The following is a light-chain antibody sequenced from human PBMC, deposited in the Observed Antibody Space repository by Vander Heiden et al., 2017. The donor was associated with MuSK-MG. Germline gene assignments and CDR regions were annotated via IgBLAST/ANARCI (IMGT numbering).Light chain of an antibody. V-gene: IGLV2-23*02. J-gene: IGLJ2*01. Sequence: QSALTQPASVSGSPGQSITISCTGTSSDVGSYNLVSWYQQHPGKAPKLMIYEVSKRPSGVSNRFSGSKSGNTASPTISGLQAEDEADYYCCSYAGSSTFVVFGGGTMLTVL. CDR1: SSDVGSYNL. CDR3: CSYAGSSTFVV. CDR2: EVS.